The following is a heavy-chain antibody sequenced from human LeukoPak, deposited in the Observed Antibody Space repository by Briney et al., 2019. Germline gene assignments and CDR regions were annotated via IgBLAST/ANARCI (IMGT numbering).Heavy chain of an antibody. D-gene: IGHD3-16*02. J-gene: IGHJ4*02. Sequence: GGSLRLSCAASGFTFSSYAMSWVRQAPGKELEWVSAISGSGGSTYYADSVKGRFTISRDNAKNSLYLQLNSLRAEDTAVYYCARDYAWDSYGLVLDSWGQGALVTVSS. CDR3: ARDYAWDSYGLVLDS. CDR1: GFTFSSYA. CDR2: ISGSGGST. V-gene: IGHV3-23*01.